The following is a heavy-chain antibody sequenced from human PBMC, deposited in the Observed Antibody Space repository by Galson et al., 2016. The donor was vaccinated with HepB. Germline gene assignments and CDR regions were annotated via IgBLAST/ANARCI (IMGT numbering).Heavy chain of an antibody. CDR3: ARDVDDDILTGYYFGRCFDY. D-gene: IGHD3-9*01. J-gene: IGHJ4*02. Sequence: SLRLSCAASGFTFSTYSMNWVRQAPGKGLEWVSSITSSSSYIYYADSVEGRFTISRDNAKNSLFLQMNSLRAEDTAVYYCARDVDDDILTGYYFGRCFDYWGQGTLVTVSS. CDR2: ITSSSSYI. CDR1: GFTFSTYS. V-gene: IGHV3-21*01.